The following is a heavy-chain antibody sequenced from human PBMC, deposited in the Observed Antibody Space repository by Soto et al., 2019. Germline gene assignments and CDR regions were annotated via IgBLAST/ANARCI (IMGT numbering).Heavy chain of an antibody. CDR3: ARVRGRYYFDY. Sequence: SETLSLTCTVSGGSISSSSYYWGWIRQPPGKGLEWIGSIYYSGSTYYNPSLKSRVTISVDTSKNQFSLKLSSVTAAGTAVYYCARVRGRYYFDYWGQGTLVTVS. CDR1: GGSISSSSYY. D-gene: IGHD3-10*01. CDR2: IYYSGST. J-gene: IGHJ4*02. V-gene: IGHV4-39*01.